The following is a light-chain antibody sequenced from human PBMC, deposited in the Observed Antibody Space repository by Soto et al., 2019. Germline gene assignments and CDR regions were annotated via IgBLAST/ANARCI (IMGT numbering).Light chain of an antibody. CDR3: QQRSHWWT. Sequence: EIVLTQSPATLSLSPGERATLSCMASQSVSSYLAWYQQKPGQAPRLLIYDASNRATGIPARFSGSGSGTEFTLTISSLEPEDFAVYYCQQRSHWWTFGQGTKVEIK. J-gene: IGKJ1*01. V-gene: IGKV3-11*01. CDR1: QSVSSY. CDR2: DAS.